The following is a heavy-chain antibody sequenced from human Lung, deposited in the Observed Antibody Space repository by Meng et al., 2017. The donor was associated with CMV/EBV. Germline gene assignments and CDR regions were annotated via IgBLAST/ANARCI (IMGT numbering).Heavy chain of an antibody. CDR3: ARGEGYQLLLSGP. J-gene: IGHJ5*02. Sequence: SXTLSLXCTVSGGSISSSSYYWGWIRQPPGKGLEWIGSIYYSGSTYYNPSLKSRVTISVDTSKNQFSLKLSSVTAADTAVYYCARGEGYQLLLSGPWGKGTLVTVSS. V-gene: IGHV4-39*07. D-gene: IGHD2-2*01. CDR1: GGSISSSSYY. CDR2: IYYSGST.